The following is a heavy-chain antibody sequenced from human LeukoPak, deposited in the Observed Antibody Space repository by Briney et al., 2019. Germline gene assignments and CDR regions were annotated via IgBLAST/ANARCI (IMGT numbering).Heavy chain of an antibody. J-gene: IGHJ4*02. Sequence: GESLRLSCAASGFTFSSYSMNWVRQAPGKGLEWVSSISSSSSYIYYADSVKGRFTISRDNAKNSLYLQMNSLRAEDTAVYYCARVLSTTVVTPGFDYWGQGTLVTVSS. V-gene: IGHV3-21*01. D-gene: IGHD4-23*01. CDR2: ISSSSSYI. CDR1: GFTFSSYS. CDR3: ARVLSTTVVTPGFDY.